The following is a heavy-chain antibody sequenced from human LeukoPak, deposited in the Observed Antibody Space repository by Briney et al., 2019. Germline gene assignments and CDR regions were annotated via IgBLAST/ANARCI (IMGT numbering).Heavy chain of an antibody. CDR3: ARDLRIAAAGTLEDY. CDR2: ISSSSSYI. Sequence: GGSLRLSCAASGFTFSSYSMNWVRQAPGKGLEWVSSISSSSSYIYYADSVKGRFTISRDNAKNSLYLQMNSLRAEDTAVYYCARDLRIAAAGTLEDYWGQGTLVTVSS. D-gene: IGHD6-13*01. V-gene: IGHV3-21*01. J-gene: IGHJ4*02. CDR1: GFTFSSYS.